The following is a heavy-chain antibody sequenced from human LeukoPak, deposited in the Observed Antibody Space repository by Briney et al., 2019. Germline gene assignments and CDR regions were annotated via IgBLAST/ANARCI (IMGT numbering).Heavy chain of an antibody. CDR1: GGSFSGYY. CDR2: INHSGST. V-gene: IGHV4-34*01. D-gene: IGHD1-7*01. Sequence: TSETLSLTCAVYGGSFSGYYWSWIRQPPGKGLEWIGEINHSGSTNYNPSLKSRVTISVDTSKNQFSLKLSSVTAADTAVYYCARGQRRYNWNSVRWFDPWGQGTLVTVSS. CDR3: ARGQRRYNWNSVRWFDP. J-gene: IGHJ5*02.